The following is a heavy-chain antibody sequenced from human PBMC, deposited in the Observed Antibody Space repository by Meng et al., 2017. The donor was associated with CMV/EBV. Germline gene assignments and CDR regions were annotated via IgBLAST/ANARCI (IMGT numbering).Heavy chain of an antibody. Sequence: SETLSLTCTVSGGSISSNNYYWGWIRQPPGKGLEWIATIYYNGNTYYSPSLKSRVTISLDTSKNQLSLKLNSVTAEDTAVYYCARYPFGSHVYDSSGYGMDVWGQGTTVTVSS. D-gene: IGHD3-22*01. CDR2: IYYNGNT. CDR1: GGSISSNNYY. CDR3: ARYPFGSHVYDSSGYGMDV. V-gene: IGHV4-39*07. J-gene: IGHJ6*02.